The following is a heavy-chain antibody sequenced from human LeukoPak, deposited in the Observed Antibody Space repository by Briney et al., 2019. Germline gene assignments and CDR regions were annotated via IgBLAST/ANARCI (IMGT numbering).Heavy chain of an antibody. CDR3: ARDLAVADTFDY. CDR2: ISSSGSTI. J-gene: IGHJ4*02. Sequence: GGSLRLSCAASGFTFSSYEMNWVRQAPGKGLEWVSYISSSGSTIYYADSVKGRFTISRDNAKNSLYLQMNSLRAEDTAVYYCARDLAVADTFDYWGQGTLVTVSS. D-gene: IGHD6-19*01. CDR1: GFTFSSYE. V-gene: IGHV3-48*03.